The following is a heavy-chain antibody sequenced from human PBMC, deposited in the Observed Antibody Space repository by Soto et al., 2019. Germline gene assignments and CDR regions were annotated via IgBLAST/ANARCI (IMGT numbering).Heavy chain of an antibody. Sequence: SETLSLTCTVSGGSISSGDYYWSWIRQPPGKGLEWIGYMYNSGSTYYNPSLDSRVKISVDTSKDQFSLELSSVTAADTAVYYCARDKYCTTINCYNWFDPWGQGTLVTVSS. J-gene: IGHJ5*02. CDR3: ARDKYCTTINCYNWFDP. CDR2: MYNSGST. CDR1: GGSISSGDYY. D-gene: IGHD2-2*01. V-gene: IGHV4-30-4*01.